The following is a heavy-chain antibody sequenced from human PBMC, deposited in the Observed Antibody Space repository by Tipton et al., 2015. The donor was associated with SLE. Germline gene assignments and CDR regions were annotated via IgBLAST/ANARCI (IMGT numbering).Heavy chain of an antibody. J-gene: IGHJ4*02. V-gene: IGHV4-59*08. D-gene: IGHD4-11*01. Sequence: TLSLTCTVSGASIGTYYWSWIRQPPGKGLEWIGYIYGGGGTHYNPSLMSRVTISVDTSKNQFSLRLPSVTAADTAVYYCARHFPRPVNDQYCFDYWGQGTLVTVSP. CDR3: ARHFPRPVNDQYCFDY. CDR2: IYGGGGT. CDR1: GASIGTYY.